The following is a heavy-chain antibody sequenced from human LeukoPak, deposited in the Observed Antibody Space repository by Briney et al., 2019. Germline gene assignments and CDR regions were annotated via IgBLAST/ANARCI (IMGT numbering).Heavy chain of an antibody. CDR2: IIPIFGTA. Sequence: GASVTVSCKASGGTFSSYAISWVRQAPGQGLEWMGGIIPIFGTANYAQKFQGRVTITADESTSTAYMELSSLRSEDTAVYYCARVKGGYCSSTSCFYFDYWGQGTLVTVSS. V-gene: IGHV1-69*01. CDR1: GGTFSSYA. CDR3: ARVKGGYCSSTSCFYFDY. J-gene: IGHJ4*02. D-gene: IGHD2-2*01.